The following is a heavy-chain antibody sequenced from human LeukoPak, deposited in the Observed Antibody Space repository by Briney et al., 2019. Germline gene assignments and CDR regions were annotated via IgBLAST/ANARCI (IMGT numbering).Heavy chain of an antibody. CDR3: AAMALGGNHYDP. J-gene: IGHJ5*02. CDR1: GGSISSYY. Sequence: SETLSLTCTVSGGSISSYYWSWIRQPAGKGLEWIGRIYTSGSTNYNPSLKSRVTMSVDTSKNQFSLKLSSVTAADTAVYFCAAMALGGNHYDPWGQGTLVIVST. CDR2: IYTSGST. V-gene: IGHV4-4*07. D-gene: IGHD1-14*01.